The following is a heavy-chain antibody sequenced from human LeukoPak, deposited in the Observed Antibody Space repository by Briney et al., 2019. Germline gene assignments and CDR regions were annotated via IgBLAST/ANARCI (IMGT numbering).Heavy chain of an antibody. Sequence: PSETLSLTCAVYGGSFSGYYWNWIRQPPGKGLEWIGEINHSASTNYNPSLKSRVTISVDTSKNQFSLTPSSVTAPDKAVYYWAMVMVRDLPGSFDYWRQGTLVTV. CDR3: AMVMVRDLPGSFDY. CDR2: INHSAST. CDR1: GGSFSGYY. D-gene: IGHD2-21*01. J-gene: IGHJ4*01. V-gene: IGHV4-34*01.